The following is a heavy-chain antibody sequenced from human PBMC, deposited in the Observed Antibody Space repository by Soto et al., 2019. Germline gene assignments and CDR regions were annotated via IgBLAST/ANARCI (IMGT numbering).Heavy chain of an antibody. V-gene: IGHV4-31*03. CDR3: ARDRPGELPFYFDY. D-gene: IGHD3-16*02. CDR1: GGSISSGGYY. CDR2: IYYSGST. Sequence: QVQLQESGPGLVKPSQTLSLTCTVSGGSISSGGYYWSWIRQHPGKGLGWIGYIYYSGSTYYNPSLKSRVTISVDTSKNQFSLKLSSVTAADTAVYYCARDRPGELPFYFDYWGQGTLVTVSS. J-gene: IGHJ4*02.